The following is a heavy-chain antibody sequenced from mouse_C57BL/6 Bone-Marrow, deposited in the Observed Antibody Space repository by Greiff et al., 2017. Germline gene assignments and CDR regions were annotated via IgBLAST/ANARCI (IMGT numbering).Heavy chain of an antibody. CDR2: ISSGGSYT. J-gene: IGHJ4*01. V-gene: IGHV5-6*01. Sequence: EVQGVESGGDLVKPGGSLKLSCAASGFTFSSYGMSWVRQTPDKRLEWVATISSGGSYTYYPDSVKGRFTISRDNAKNTLYLQMSSLKSEDTAMYYCARHNYDGSSSYYYAMDYWGQGTSVTVSS. CDR3: ARHNYDGSSSYYYAMDY. D-gene: IGHD1-1*01. CDR1: GFTFSSYG.